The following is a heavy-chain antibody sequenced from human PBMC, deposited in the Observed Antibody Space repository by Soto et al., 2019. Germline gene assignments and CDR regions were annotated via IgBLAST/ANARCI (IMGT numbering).Heavy chain of an antibody. J-gene: IGHJ6*02. D-gene: IGHD6-19*01. CDR2: IRSRGSYI. Sequence: VGSLRLSFAASGFAFSSYCMSWVRQAPGTGLEWVSSIRSRGSYISYADSVKGRFTISRDNAKNSLYLQMNSLSAEDPAVYYCSRDRVAGQSMDVWGQGTTVTVSS. V-gene: IGHV3-21*01. CDR1: GFAFSSYC. CDR3: SRDRVAGQSMDV.